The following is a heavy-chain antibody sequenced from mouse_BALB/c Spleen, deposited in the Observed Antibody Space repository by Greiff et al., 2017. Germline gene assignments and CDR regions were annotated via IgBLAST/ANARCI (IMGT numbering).Heavy chain of an antibody. J-gene: IGHJ3*01. CDR3: AREEIHYYGPFAY. Sequence: VQLQQSGPELVKPGASVKMSCKASGYTFTSYVMHWVKQKPGQGLEWIGYINPYNDGTKYNEKFKGKATLTSDKSSSTAYMELSSLTSEDSAVYYCAREEIHYYGPFAYWGQGTLVTVSA. D-gene: IGHD1-2*01. V-gene: IGHV1-14*01. CDR2: INPYNDGT. CDR1: GYTFTSYV.